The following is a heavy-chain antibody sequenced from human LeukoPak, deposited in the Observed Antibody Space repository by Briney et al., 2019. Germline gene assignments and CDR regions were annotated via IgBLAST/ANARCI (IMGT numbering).Heavy chain of an antibody. CDR3: ARVRTTVTTSFDY. D-gene: IGHD4-17*01. CDR1: GFTFSSYD. J-gene: IGHJ4*02. V-gene: IGHV3-30*04. Sequence: GGSLRLSCAASGFTFSSYDMHWVRQAPGKGPEWVAVISYDGSNKDYADSVRGRFTISRDNSKSTLYLQMNSLRADDTAVYYCARVRTTVTTSFDYWGQGTLVTVSS. CDR2: ISYDGSNK.